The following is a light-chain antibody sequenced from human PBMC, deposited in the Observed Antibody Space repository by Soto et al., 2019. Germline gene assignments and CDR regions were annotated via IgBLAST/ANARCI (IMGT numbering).Light chain of an antibody. Sequence: DIQMTQSPSSLSASVGDIVTITCRVSQAIYNYLAWYQQKPGKVPTLLISAASTVQSGVPSRFSGSGSLTDFILTISSLHPEVVATYYSQSFSAVPHFCGGTKVE. V-gene: IGKV1-27*01. CDR2: AAS. J-gene: IGKJ4*01. CDR3: QSFSAVPH. CDR1: QAIYNY.